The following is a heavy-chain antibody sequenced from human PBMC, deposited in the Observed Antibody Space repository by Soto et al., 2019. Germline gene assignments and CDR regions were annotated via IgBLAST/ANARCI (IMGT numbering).Heavy chain of an antibody. V-gene: IGHV1-46*01. CDR1: VYTFTSYY. Sequence: ASVKVSCKASVYTFTSYYMHWVRQAPGQGLEWMGIINPSGGSTSYAQKFQGRVTMTRDTSTSTVYMELSSLRSEDTAVYYCARDPFAVTIFGVVIIGGMAVWGQGTTATASS. CDR3: ARDPFAVTIFGVVIIGGMAV. D-gene: IGHD3-3*01. J-gene: IGHJ6*02. CDR2: INPSGGST.